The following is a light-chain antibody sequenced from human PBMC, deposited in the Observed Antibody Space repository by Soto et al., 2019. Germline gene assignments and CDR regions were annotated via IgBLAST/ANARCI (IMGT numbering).Light chain of an antibody. Sequence: QSALTQPASVSGSPGQSITISCTGTSSDVGGYNYVSWYQQHPGKAPKLMIFEVSNRPSGASNRFSGSKSANTASLTISGLQAEDEADYYCSSYTSSDTLVFGTGTKVTVL. CDR2: EVS. CDR3: SSYTSSDTLV. J-gene: IGLJ1*01. V-gene: IGLV2-14*01. CDR1: SSDVGGYNY.